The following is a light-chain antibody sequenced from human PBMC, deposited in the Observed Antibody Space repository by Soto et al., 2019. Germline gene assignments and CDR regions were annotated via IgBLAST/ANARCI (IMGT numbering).Light chain of an antibody. Sequence: QSVLTQPPSVSGAPGQSVTISCTGSSSNIGAGYPVHWYQQLPGTAPKLLIYGITNRPSGVPDRFSGSKSGTSASLAITGLQAEDEAVYYCQSYDRSLSGYVFGTGTKLTVL. V-gene: IGLV1-40*01. J-gene: IGLJ1*01. CDR1: SSNIGAGYP. CDR2: GIT. CDR3: QSYDRSLSGYV.